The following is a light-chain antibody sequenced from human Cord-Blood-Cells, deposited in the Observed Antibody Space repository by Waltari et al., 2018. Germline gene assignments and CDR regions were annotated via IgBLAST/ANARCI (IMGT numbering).Light chain of an antibody. CDR1: QSVSSSY. CDR3: QQWIT. J-gene: IGKJ5*01. Sequence: EIVLTQSPGTLSLSPGERATLPCRASQSVSSSYLAWYQQKPGQAPRLLIYGASSRATGIPDRFSGSGSGTDFTLTISRLEPEDFAVYYCQQWITFGQGTRLEIK. CDR2: GAS. V-gene: IGKV3-20*01.